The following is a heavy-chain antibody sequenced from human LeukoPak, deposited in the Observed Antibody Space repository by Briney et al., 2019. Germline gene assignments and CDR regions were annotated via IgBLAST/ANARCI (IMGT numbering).Heavy chain of an antibody. CDR3: ARGGGFYGSGTTHFDY. V-gene: IGHV4-30-2*01. CDR2: IYRSGST. CDR1: GGSITSGAYA. Sequence: PSETLSLTYAVSGGSITSGAYAWSWIRQPPGKGLDWIGYIYRSGSTSYKPSLKSRLSITIDKSKNQFSLNLRSVTAADTAFYYCARGGGFYGSGTTHFDYWGQGTLATVSS. J-gene: IGHJ4*02. D-gene: IGHD3-10*01.